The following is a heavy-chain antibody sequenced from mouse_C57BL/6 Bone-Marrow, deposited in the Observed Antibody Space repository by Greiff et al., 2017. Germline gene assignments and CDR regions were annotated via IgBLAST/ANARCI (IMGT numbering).Heavy chain of an antibody. CDR1: GYTFTDYE. D-gene: IGHD2-5*01. CDR3: TRWEGDSNYRRYFDV. V-gene: IGHV1-15*01. Sequence: VKLVESGAELVRPGASVTLSCKASGYTFTDYEMHWVKQTPVHGLEWIGAIDPETGGTAYNQKFKGKAILTADKSSSTAYMELRSLTSEDSAVYYCTRWEGDSNYRRYFDVWGTGTTVTVSS. CDR2: IDPETGGT. J-gene: IGHJ1*03.